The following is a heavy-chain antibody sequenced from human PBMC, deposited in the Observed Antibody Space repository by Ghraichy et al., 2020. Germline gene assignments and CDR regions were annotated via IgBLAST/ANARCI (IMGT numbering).Heavy chain of an antibody. CDR3: ARGSTMFGVAPWGMDI. V-gene: IGHV4-59*01. CDR1: GASISGFY. J-gene: IGHJ6*02. CDR2: IYYSGTT. D-gene: IGHD3-3*01. Sequence: SQTLSLTCTVSGASISGFYWSWIRQPPGRGLEWIGHIYYSGTTNYSPSLKSRLTLSVDRSQNLFSLRLSSMTSADTAVYYCARGSTMFGVAPWGMDIWSQGTTVTVS.